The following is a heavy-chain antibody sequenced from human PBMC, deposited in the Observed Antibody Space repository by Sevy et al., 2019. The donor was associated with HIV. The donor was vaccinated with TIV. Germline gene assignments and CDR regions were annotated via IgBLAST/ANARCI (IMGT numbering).Heavy chain of an antibody. CDR1: GFSFSSNW. CDR2: ISSDGSSL. D-gene: IGHD1-1*01. Sequence: GGSLRLSCAASGFSFSSNWMQWVRQAPGKGLVWVSRISSDGSSLSYADSEKGRFTISRDNAENTVYLQMNSLRAEDTAVYYCASGGTLFRYWGQGTLVTVSS. J-gene: IGHJ4*02. V-gene: IGHV3-74*01. CDR3: ASGGTLFRY.